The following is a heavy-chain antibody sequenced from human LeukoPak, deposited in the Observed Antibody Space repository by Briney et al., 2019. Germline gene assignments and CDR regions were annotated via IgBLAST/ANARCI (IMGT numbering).Heavy chain of an antibody. CDR2: ISYDGSNK. CDR3: AKGAAVAGTLLDY. Sequence: GGSLRLSCAASGFTFSYYTMHWVRQAPGKGLEWVAVISYDGSNKYYADSVKGRFTISRDNSKNTLYLQMNSLRAEDTAVYYCAKGAAVAGTLLDYWGQGTLVSVSS. V-gene: IGHV3-30-3*01. CDR1: GFTFSYYT. D-gene: IGHD6-19*01. J-gene: IGHJ4*02.